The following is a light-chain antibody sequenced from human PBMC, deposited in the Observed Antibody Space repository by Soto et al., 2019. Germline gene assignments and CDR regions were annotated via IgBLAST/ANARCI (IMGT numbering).Light chain of an antibody. CDR2: DAS. J-gene: IGKJ1*01. Sequence: DIQMTQSPSTLSLSVGDRVTITCRASQSISRYLGWYQQKPGKDPKLLIYDASSLESGVPSRFSGSGSGTELTLTISSLQPDDFATYHCQQYYTYPVTFGQGTKVDI. CDR3: QQYYTYPVT. CDR1: QSISRY. V-gene: IGKV1-5*01.